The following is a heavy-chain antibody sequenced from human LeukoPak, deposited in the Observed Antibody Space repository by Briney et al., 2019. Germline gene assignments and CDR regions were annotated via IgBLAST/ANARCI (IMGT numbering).Heavy chain of an antibody. Sequence: TSVNVSCKASGFTFTSSAVQWVRQARGQRLEGIGWIVVGSGNTNYAQKFQERVTITRDMSTSTAYMELSSLRSEDTAVYYCAADLHYYGSGSFGPTLYYFDYWGQGTLVTVSS. J-gene: IGHJ4*02. D-gene: IGHD3-10*01. V-gene: IGHV1-58*01. CDR3: AADLHYYGSGSFGPTLYYFDY. CDR2: IVVGSGNT. CDR1: GFTFTSSA.